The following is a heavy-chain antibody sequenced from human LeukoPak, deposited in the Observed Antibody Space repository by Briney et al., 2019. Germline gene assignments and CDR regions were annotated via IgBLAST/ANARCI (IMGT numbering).Heavy chain of an antibody. CDR1: GFTFSSYS. Sequence: GGSLRLSCAASGFTFSSYSMNWVRQAPGKGLEWVSYISSSSSTIYYADSVKGRFTISRDNAKNSLYLQMNSLRAEDTAVYYCARGGYCSSTSCFLWTSYYYYGMDVWGQGTTVTVSS. D-gene: IGHD2-2*03. V-gene: IGHV3-48*04. J-gene: IGHJ6*02. CDR3: ARGGYCSSTSCFLWTSYYYYGMDV. CDR2: ISSSSSTI.